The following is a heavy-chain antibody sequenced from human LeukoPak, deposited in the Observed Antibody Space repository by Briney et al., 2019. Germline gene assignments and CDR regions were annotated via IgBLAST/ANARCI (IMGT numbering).Heavy chain of an antibody. CDR3: ARDRGAYCGGDCYLGFDY. CDR2: ISYDGSNK. D-gene: IGHD2-21*02. Sequence: GGSLRLSCAASGFTFSSYGMHWVRQAPGKGLEWVAVISYDGSNKYYAESLKGRFTISRDNAKKSLYLQMTSLTAEDTAVYYCARDRGAYCGGDCYLGFDYWGRGTLVTVSS. CDR1: GFTFSSYG. V-gene: IGHV3-30*03. J-gene: IGHJ4*01.